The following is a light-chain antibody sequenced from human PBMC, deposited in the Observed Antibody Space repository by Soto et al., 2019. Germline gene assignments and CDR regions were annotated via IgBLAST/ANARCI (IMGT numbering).Light chain of an antibody. V-gene: IGLV2-14*01. CDR1: SSDVGAYNY. Sequence: QSALTQPASVSGSPGQSITISCTGTSSDVGAYNYVSWYQQHPGKAPELMIYDVSYRPSGVSNRFSGSKSGNTASLTISGLQAEDEADYYCSSYTSSSLLGFGGGTKLTVL. CDR3: SSYTSSSLLG. CDR2: DVS. J-gene: IGLJ2*01.